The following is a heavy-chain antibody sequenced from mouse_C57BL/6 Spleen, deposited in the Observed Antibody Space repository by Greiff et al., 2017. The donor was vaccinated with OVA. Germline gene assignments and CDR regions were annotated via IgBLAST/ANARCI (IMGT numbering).Heavy chain of an antibody. CDR3: VRHDGRSSGFAY. CDR2: IRSKSNNYAT. J-gene: IGHJ3*01. CDR1: GFSFNTYA. D-gene: IGHD1-1*01. V-gene: IGHV10-1*01. Sequence: EVKLVESGGGLVQPKGSLKLSCAASGFSFNTYAMNWVRQAPGKGLEWVARIRSKSNNYATYYADSVKDRFTISRDDSESMLYLQMNNLKTEDTAMYYCVRHDGRSSGFAYWGQGTLVTVSA.